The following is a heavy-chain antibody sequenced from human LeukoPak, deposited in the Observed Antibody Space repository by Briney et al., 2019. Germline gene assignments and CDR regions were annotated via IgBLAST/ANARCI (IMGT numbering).Heavy chain of an antibody. CDR3: ARDRVDSSGYYYYYGIDV. V-gene: IGHV4-34*01. J-gene: IGHJ6*02. D-gene: IGHD3-22*01. Sequence: SETLSLTCAVYGGSFSGYYWSWIRQPPGKGLEWIGEINHSGSTNYNPSLKSRVTISVDTSKNQFSLNLRSVTAADTAIYYCARDRVDSSGYYYYYGIDVWGQGTAVTVSS. CDR1: GGSFSGYY. CDR2: INHSGST.